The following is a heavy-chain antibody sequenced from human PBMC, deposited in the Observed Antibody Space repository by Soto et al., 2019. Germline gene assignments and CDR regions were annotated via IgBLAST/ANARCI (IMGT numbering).Heavy chain of an antibody. CDR1: GFNFANFG. J-gene: IGHJ1*01. CDR3: AKEENQNYDVDH. Sequence: QVQLVESGGGVVQPGGSLTISCVGSGFNFANFGIQWIRQAPGKGLEWVAIISRDGRGEHFADSVKGRFAISKDNSKNTVYLQMTGLRPDDTAVYHWAKEENQNYDVDHWGQGTLVTVST. D-gene: IGHD3-3*01. CDR2: ISRDGRGE. V-gene: IGHV3-30*18.